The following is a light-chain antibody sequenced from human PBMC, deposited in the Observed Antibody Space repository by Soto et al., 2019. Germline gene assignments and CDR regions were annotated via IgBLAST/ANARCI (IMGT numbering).Light chain of an antibody. J-gene: IGLJ1*01. CDR1: SSDVGGYNY. V-gene: IGLV2-8*01. Sequence: QSALTQPPSASGSPGQSVTISCTGTSSDVGGYNYVSWYQQHPGKVPKLMVYEVNKRPSGVPDRFSGSKSGNTAFLTVSGLQAEDEADYYCTSYAGGNNIFGTGTKLTFL. CDR2: EVN. CDR3: TSYAGGNNI.